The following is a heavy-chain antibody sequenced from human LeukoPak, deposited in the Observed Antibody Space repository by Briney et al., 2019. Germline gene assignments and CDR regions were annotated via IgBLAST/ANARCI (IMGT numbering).Heavy chain of an antibody. CDR2: INHSGTT. V-gene: IGHV4-34*01. CDR1: GGSFSGYY. Sequence: SETLSLTCAVYGGSFSGYYWSWIRQPPGKGLEWIGEINHSGTTNYNPSLKSRVTISVDTSKNQFSLKLSSVTASDTAVYYCARGLEVNPGWFDPWGQGTLVTVSP. D-gene: IGHD7-27*01. CDR3: ARGLEVNPGWFDP. J-gene: IGHJ5*02.